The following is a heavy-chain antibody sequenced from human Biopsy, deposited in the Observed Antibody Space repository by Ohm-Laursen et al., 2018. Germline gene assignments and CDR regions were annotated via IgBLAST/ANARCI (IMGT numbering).Heavy chain of an antibody. J-gene: IGHJ4*02. Sequence: SLRLSCAASGFTFSSNAMSRVRQAPGKGLEWVSGISGRTSGTYYADSVKGRFTISRDNSKNTLYLQMNSLRVEDTAVYYCAKDWTSQYYYDSMDDYWGQGTLVTVSS. CDR3: AKDWTSQYYYDSMDDY. CDR1: GFTFSSNA. V-gene: IGHV3-23*01. D-gene: IGHD3-22*01. CDR2: ISGRTSGT.